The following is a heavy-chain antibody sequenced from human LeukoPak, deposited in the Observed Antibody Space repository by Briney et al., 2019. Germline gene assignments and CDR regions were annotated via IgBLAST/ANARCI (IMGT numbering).Heavy chain of an antibody. Sequence: SETLSLTCTVSGGSVSSGRYYWSWIRQPPGKGLKWIGYFYYSGSTNYNPSLKTRVTISVDTSKNQFSLKVSSVTAADTAVYYCARKRTGDQGYYFDYWGQGTLVTVSS. CDR1: GGSVSSGRYY. CDR2: FYYSGST. V-gene: IGHV4-61*01. CDR3: ARKRTGDQGYYFDY. J-gene: IGHJ4*02. D-gene: IGHD1-1*01.